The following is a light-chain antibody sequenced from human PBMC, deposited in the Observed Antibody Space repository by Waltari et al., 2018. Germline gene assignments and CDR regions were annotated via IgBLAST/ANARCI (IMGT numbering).Light chain of an antibody. Sequence: SYVLTQPPSVSVAPGQTARITCGGNHIGSNSVHWYQLKPGQAPILVIYDDSDRPSGIPERFSGSNSGNTATLTISRVEDGDEADYYCQVWDNSSEHYVFGTGTKVTVL. CDR3: QVWDNSSEHYV. CDR1: HIGSNS. CDR2: DDS. V-gene: IGLV3-21*02. J-gene: IGLJ1*01.